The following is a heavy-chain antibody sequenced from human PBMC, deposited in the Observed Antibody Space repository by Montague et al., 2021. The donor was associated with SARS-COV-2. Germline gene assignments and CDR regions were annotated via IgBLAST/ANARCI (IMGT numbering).Heavy chain of an antibody. CDR2: ISSSGSPI. Sequence: SLRLSCAASGFTFSNYEMNWVRQAPGRGLEWLSDISSSGSPIYYADSVKGRFAISRDNAKNSLYLQMNSLRAEDTALYCCARASYYYDGGGFPLLDYWGQGTLATVSP. CDR3: ARASYYYDGGGFPLLDY. CDR1: GFTFSNYE. J-gene: IGHJ4*02. D-gene: IGHD3-22*01. V-gene: IGHV3-48*03.